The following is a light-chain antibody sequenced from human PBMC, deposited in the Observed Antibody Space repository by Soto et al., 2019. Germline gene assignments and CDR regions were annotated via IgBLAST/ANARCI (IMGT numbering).Light chain of an antibody. CDR3: QQYDYLRT. CDR2: DAS. CDR1: QDISNY. J-gene: IGKJ4*01. V-gene: IGKV1-33*01. Sequence: DIQMTQSPSSLSASLGDRVTITFQASQDISNYLNWYQQKPGKAPKLLIYDASNLETGVPSRFSGSRSGTDFTFTISSLQPEDIATYYCQQYDYLRTFGGGTKVDI.